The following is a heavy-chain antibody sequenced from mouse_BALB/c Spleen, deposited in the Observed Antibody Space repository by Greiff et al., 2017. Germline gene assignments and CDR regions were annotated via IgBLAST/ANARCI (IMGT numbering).Heavy chain of an antibody. Sequence: QVQLQQPGAELVRPGASVKLSCKASGYTFTSYWINWVKQRPGPGLEWIGNIYPSDSYTNYNQKFKDKATLTVDKSSSTAYMQLSSPTSEDSAVYYCTRGGLDWKSTMITTYFDVWGAGTTVTVSS. V-gene: IGHV1-69*02. J-gene: IGHJ1*01. CDR1: GYTFTSYW. D-gene: IGHD2-4*01. CDR2: IYPSDSYT. CDR3: TRGGLDWKSTMITTYFDV.